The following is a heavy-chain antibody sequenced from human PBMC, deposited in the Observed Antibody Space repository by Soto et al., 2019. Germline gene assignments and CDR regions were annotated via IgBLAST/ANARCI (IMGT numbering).Heavy chain of an antibody. CDR1: GFTFSSYG. Sequence: GGSLRLSCAASGFTFSSYGMHWVRQAPGKGLEWVAVISYDGSNKYYADSVKGRFTISRDNSKNTLYLQMNSLRAEDTAVYYCAKEGSYYDSSGYYSYYFDYWGQGTLVTVSS. J-gene: IGHJ4*02. V-gene: IGHV3-30*18. CDR3: AKEGSYYDSSGYYSYYFDY. D-gene: IGHD3-22*01. CDR2: ISYDGSNK.